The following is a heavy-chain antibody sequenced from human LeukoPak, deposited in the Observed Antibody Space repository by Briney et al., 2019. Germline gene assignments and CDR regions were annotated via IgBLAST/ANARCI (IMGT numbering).Heavy chain of an antibody. CDR3: ARLGGSYYTY. Sequence: GGSLRLSCAASGFTFTTYSMSWVRQAPGKGLEWVANIKQDGGEKYYVDSVKGRFTISRDNAKNSLFLQMNSLRVEDTAVYYCARLGGSYYTYWGQGTLVTVSS. CDR1: GFTFTTYS. CDR2: IKQDGGEK. D-gene: IGHD1-26*01. J-gene: IGHJ4*02. V-gene: IGHV3-7*01.